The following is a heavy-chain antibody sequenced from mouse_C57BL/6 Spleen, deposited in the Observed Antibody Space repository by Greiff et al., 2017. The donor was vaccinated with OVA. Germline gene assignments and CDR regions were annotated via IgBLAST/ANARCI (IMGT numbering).Heavy chain of an antibody. J-gene: IGHJ3*01. V-gene: IGHV1-50*01. D-gene: IGHD2-1*01. CDR3: ASGNYPFAY. Sequence: QVQLQQPWAELVKPGASVKLSCKASGYTFTSYWMQWVKQRPGQGLEWIGEIDPSDSYTNYNQKFKGKATLTVDTSSSTAYMQLSSLTSEDSAVYYCASGNYPFAYWGQGTLVTVSA. CDR1: GYTFTSYW. CDR2: IDPSDSYT.